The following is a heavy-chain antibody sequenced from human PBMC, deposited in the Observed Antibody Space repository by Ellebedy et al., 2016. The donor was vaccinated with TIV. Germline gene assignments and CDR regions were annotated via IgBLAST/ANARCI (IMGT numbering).Heavy chain of an antibody. V-gene: IGHV1-24*01. CDR3: ATAWADYDILTGWFDP. J-gene: IGHJ5*02. CDR1: GYTLTELS. D-gene: IGHD3-9*01. CDR2: FDPEDGET. Sequence: ASVKVSXKVSGYTLTELSMHWVRQAPGKGLEWMGGFDPEDGETIYAQKFQGRVTMTRDTSTSTVYMELSSLRSEDTAVYYCATAWADYDILTGWFDPWGQGTLVTVSS.